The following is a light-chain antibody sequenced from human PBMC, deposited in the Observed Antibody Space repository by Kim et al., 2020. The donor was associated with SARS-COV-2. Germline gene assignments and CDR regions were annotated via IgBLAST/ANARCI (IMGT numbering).Light chain of an antibody. Sequence: SPGERVSLSCSASQSIRNNLAWYQQKPGQAPRLLIYGASTRASGIPYRFSGSGSGTEFTLTISSLQSEDFAVYYCQQYNNWLALTFGGGTKVDIK. J-gene: IGKJ4*01. CDR3: QQYNNWLALT. CDR1: QSIRNN. CDR2: GAS. V-gene: IGKV3-15*01.